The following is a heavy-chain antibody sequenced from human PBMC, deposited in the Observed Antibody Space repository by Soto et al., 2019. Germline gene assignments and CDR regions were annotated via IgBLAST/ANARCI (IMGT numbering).Heavy chain of an antibody. CDR3: AKTVEMATIRPFDY. V-gene: IGHV3-23*01. CDR1: GFTFSNYA. CDR2: ISSGGGTT. Sequence: PGGSLRLSCAASGFTFSNYAMTWVRQAPGKGLEWVSAISSGGGTTYYADSVKGRFTISGDNPKNTLYLQMSSLRADDTAVYYCAKTVEMATIRPFDYWGQGTLVTVSS. J-gene: IGHJ4*02.